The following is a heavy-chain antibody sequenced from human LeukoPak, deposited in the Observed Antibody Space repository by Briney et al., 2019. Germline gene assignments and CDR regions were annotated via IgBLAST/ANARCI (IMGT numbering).Heavy chain of an antibody. CDR2: ISGSGGGT. CDR1: GFTFSSYA. J-gene: IGHJ4*02. D-gene: IGHD3-10*01. CDR3: AKDLNYGLGYFDY. Sequence: PGGSLRLSCAASGFTFSSYAMSWVRQAPGKGLEWVSGISGSGGGTYYADSVKGRFTISRDNSKNTLYLHMNSLRAEDTAVYYCAKDLNYGLGYFDYWGQGTLVTVSS. V-gene: IGHV3-23*01.